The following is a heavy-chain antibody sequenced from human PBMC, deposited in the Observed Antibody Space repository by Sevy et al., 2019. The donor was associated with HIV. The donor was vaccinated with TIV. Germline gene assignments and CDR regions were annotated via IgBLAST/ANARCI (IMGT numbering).Heavy chain of an antibody. CDR3: AKDRTRGYSYGQGYFDY. CDR1: GFTFDDYA. J-gene: IGHJ4*02. V-gene: IGHV3-9*01. Sequence: LSLTCAASGFTFDDYAMHWVRQAPGKGLEWVSGISWNSGSIGYADSVKGRFTISRDNAKNSLYLQMNSLRAEDTALYYCAKDRTRGYSYGQGYFDYWGQGTLVTVSS. D-gene: IGHD5-18*01. CDR2: ISWNSGSI.